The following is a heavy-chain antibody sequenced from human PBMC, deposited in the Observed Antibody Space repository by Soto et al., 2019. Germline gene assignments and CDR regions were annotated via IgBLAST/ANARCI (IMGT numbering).Heavy chain of an antibody. D-gene: IGHD2-15*01. CDR1: GYSISSSNW. Sequence: QVQLQESGPGLVKPSDTLSLTCAVSGYSISSSNWWGWIRQPPGKGLEWIGYIYYSGSTYYNPSLKSLVTMSVDTSKNQFSLKLSSVTAVDTAVYYCARGGYCSGGSCSGFFDYWGQGTLVTVSS. CDR3: ARGGYCSGGSCSGFFDY. J-gene: IGHJ4*02. V-gene: IGHV4-28*03. CDR2: IYYSGST.